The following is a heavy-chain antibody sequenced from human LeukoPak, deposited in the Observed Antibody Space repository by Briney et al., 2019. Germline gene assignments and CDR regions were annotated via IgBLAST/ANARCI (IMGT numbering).Heavy chain of an antibody. D-gene: IGHD5-12*01. CDR3: ARDIVAVI. V-gene: IGHV4-59*01. CDR1: GGSISSYY. J-gene: IGHJ4*02. Sequence: SETLSLTCTVSGGSISSYYWSWIRQPPGKGLEWIGYIYYSGSTTYNPSLKSRVTISVDTSKNQFSLKLSSVTAADTAVYYWARDIVAVIWGQGTLVTVSS. CDR2: IYYSGST.